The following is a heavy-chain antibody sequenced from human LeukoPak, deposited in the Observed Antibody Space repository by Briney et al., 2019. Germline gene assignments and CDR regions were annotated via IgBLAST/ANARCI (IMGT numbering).Heavy chain of an antibody. V-gene: IGHV4-34*01. Sequence: SETLSLTCAVYGGSFSGYYWSWIRQPPGKGLEWIGEINHSGSTNYNPSLKSRVTISVDTSKNQSSLKLSSVTAADTAVYYCASLRTPYYYDSSGYYLRWGQGTLVTVSS. CDR3: ASLRTPYYYDSSGYYLR. CDR1: GGSFSGYY. CDR2: INHSGST. J-gene: IGHJ4*02. D-gene: IGHD3-22*01.